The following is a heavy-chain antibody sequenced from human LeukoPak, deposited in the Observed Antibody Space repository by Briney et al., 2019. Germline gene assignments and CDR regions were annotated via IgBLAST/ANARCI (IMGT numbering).Heavy chain of an antibody. CDR1: GGSISSSSYY. J-gene: IGHJ4*02. D-gene: IGHD6-6*01. Sequence: SETLSLTCTVSGGSISSSSYYWGWIRQPPGKGLEWIGSIYYSGSTYYNPSLKSRVTISVDTSKNQFSLKLSSVTAADTAVYYCARFAAAKYSSSDRFDYWGQGTLVTVSS. V-gene: IGHV4-39*01. CDR2: IYYSGST. CDR3: ARFAAAKYSSSDRFDY.